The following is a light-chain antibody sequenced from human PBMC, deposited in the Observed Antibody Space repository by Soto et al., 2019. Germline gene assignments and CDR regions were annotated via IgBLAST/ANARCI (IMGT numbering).Light chain of an antibody. J-gene: IGLJ2*01. CDR3: SSYTTSPSFIL. CDR1: SSDIGNYDF. Sequence: QSALTQPASVSGSPGQSITISCTGTSSDIGNYDFVSWYQQVPGTAPKDMIYEVSSRPSGVSNRFSCSKSGNTASLTISGLQAEDEAYYYCSSYTTSPSFILVGGGTQLAVL. CDR2: EVS. V-gene: IGLV2-14*01.